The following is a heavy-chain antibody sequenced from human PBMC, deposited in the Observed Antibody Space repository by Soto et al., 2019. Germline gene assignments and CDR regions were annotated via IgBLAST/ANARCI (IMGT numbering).Heavy chain of an antibody. Sequence: SETLSLTCTVSGGSVSSGDYYWSWIRQPPGKGLEWIGYIYYSGNTNCNPSLKSRVIISVDTSKNLFSLKLTSVTAADTAVYYCARIPVDTSMIYWLDPWGQGTLVTVS. V-gene: IGHV4-61*08. D-gene: IGHD5-18*01. CDR3: ARIPVDTSMIYWLDP. J-gene: IGHJ5*02. CDR1: GGSVSSGDYY. CDR2: IYYSGNT.